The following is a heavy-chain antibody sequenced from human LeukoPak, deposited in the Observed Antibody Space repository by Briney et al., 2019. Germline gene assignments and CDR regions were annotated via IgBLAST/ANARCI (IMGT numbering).Heavy chain of an antibody. CDR2: IKKDGSEK. V-gene: IGHV3-7*03. CDR3: ARGLYSSTTYYFDY. J-gene: IGHJ4*02. CDR1: GFTSSSYW. Sequence: GGSLRLSCAASGFTSSSYWMSWVRQAPGKGLEWVANIKKDGSEKYYVDSVKGRFTISRDNAKNSLYLQMNSLRGEDTAVYYCARGLYSSTTYYFDYWGQGTLVTVSS. D-gene: IGHD6-13*01.